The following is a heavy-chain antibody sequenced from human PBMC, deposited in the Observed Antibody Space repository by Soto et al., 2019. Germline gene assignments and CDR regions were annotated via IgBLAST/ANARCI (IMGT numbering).Heavy chain of an antibody. D-gene: IGHD6-6*01. V-gene: IGHV4-59*01. J-gene: IGHJ6*02. CDR2: IYYSVST. Sequence: SETLSLTCTVSGGSISSYYWSWIRQPPGKGLEWIGYIYYSVSTNYNPSLKSRVTISVDTSKNQFSLKLSSVTAADTAVYYCARDSTPPWAARNLYYYYYGMDVWGQGTTVTVSS. CDR3: ARDSTPPWAARNLYYYYYGMDV. CDR1: GGSISSYY.